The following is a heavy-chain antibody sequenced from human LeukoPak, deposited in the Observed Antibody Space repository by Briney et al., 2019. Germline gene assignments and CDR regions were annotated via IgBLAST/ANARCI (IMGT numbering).Heavy chain of an antibody. CDR2: ISSSSYI. V-gene: IGHV3-21*01. J-gene: IGHJ4*02. D-gene: IGHD3-3*01. CDR3: SQTYYDFWSGFDY. Sequence: GGSLRLSCAASGFTFSSYSMNWVRQAPGKGLEWVSSISSSSYIYYADSVKGRFTISRDNAKNSLYLQMNSLRAEDTAVYYCSQTYYDFWSGFDYWGQGTLVTVSS. CDR1: GFTFSSYS.